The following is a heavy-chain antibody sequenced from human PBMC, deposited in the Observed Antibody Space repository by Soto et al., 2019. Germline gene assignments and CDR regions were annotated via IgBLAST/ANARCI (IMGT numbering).Heavy chain of an antibody. V-gene: IGHV1-2*02. CDR2: INPNSDDT. CDR1: GYIFTDYY. Sequence: ASVKVSCKASGYIFTDYYIHWVRQAPGQGLEWMGWINPNSDDTRYAQKFRGRVTVTMDTSISTAYMDLSRLTSDDTAVYYCARDSAAGAGIGWDYWGQGTLVTVSS. D-gene: IGHD6-13*01. J-gene: IGHJ4*01. CDR3: ARDSAAGAGIGWDY.